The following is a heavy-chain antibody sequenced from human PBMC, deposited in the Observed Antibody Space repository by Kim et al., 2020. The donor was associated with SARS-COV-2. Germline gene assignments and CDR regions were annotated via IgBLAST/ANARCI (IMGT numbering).Heavy chain of an antibody. CDR2: ISGSGTFI. Sequence: GGSLRLSCAASGFTFSSYEMNWIRQAPGKGLEWVSYISGSGTFIHYADSVKGRFTISRDNAKNALFLQMNNLRAEDTAVYYCARDSYYYEASGHAGPFDYWGQGSLVTVSS. CDR1: GFTFSSYE. CDR3: ARDSYYYEASGHAGPFDY. D-gene: IGHD3-22*01. V-gene: IGHV3-48*03. J-gene: IGHJ4*02.